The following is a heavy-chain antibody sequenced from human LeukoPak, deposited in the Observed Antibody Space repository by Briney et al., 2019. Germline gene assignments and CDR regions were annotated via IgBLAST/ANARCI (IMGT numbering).Heavy chain of an antibody. V-gene: IGHV1-2*06. CDR3: ASFYGDYGNDY. Sequence: ASVKVSCKASGYTFTSYGISWVRQAPGQGLEWMGRINPNSGGTNYAQKFQGRVTMTRDTSISTAYMELSRLRSDDTAVYYCASFYGDYGNDYWGQGTLVTVSS. CDR1: GYTFTSYG. D-gene: IGHD4-17*01. CDR2: INPNSGGT. J-gene: IGHJ4*02.